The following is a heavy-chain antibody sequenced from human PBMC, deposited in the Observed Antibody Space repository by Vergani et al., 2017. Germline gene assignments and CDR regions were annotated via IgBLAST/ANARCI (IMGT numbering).Heavy chain of an antibody. CDR1: GGPISSGNYF. J-gene: IGHJ4*02. CDR2: IYPYGST. V-gene: IGHV4-61*02. CDR3: AREPYNNPFDY. Sequence: QVQLQESGPGLVKPSQTLSLPCPVSGGPISSGNYFWNWIRQPAGKGLEWIGRIYPYGSTTYNPSFKSRVTISLDTSKNQFSLRLSSVAATDTAVYYCAREPYNNPFDYWGQGNLVTVSS. D-gene: IGHD1-14*01.